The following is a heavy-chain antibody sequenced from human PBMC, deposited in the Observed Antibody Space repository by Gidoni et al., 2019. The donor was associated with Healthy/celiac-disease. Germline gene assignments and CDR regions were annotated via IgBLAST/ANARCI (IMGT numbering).Heavy chain of an antibody. J-gene: IGHJ4*02. Sequence: EVQLVESGGGLVQPGRSLRLSCAASGFTFDDYAMHWVRQAPGKGLEWVSGISWSSGSIGYADSVKGRFTISRDNAKNSLYLQMNSLRTEDTALYYCAKAIRYFDWLSPLDYWGQGTLVTVSS. D-gene: IGHD3-9*01. CDR2: ISWSSGSI. V-gene: IGHV3-9*01. CDR1: GFTFDDYA. CDR3: AKAIRYFDWLSPLDY.